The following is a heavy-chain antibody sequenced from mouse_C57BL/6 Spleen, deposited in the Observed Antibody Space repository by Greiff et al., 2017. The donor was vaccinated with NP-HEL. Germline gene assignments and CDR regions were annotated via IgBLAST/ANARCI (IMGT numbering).Heavy chain of an antibody. J-gene: IGHJ1*02. CDR2: INPNNGGT. CDR1: GYTFTDYN. CDR3: SRSSDYYCSSCWYFDV. D-gene: IGHD1-1*01. V-gene: IGHV1-22*01. Sequence: EVQLQQSGPELVKPGASVKMSCKASGYTFTDYNMHWVKQSHGKSLEWIGYINPNNGGTSYNQKFKGKDTLTVNKSSSTAYMERRSLTSEDSAVYYWSRSSDYYCSSCWYFDVWSTGTTVTVST.